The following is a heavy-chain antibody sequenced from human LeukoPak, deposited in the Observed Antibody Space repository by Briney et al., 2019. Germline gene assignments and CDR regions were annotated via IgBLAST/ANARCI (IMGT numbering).Heavy chain of an antibody. CDR2: INPNSGGT. CDR1: GYTFTGYY. D-gene: IGHD6-13*01. CDR3: ARGGGSSSWYIYDY. V-gene: IGHV1-2*02. Sequence: GASVNVSCKASGYTFTGYYMHWVRQAPGQGLEWMGWINPNSGGTNYAQKFQGRVTMTRDTSISTAYMELSRLRSDDTAVYYCARGGGSSSWYIYDYWGQGTLVTVSS. J-gene: IGHJ4*02.